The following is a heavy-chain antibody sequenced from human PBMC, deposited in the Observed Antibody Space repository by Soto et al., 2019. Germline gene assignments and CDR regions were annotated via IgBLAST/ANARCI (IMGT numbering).Heavy chain of an antibody. Sequence: QVQLVQSGAEVKKPGASVKVSCKASGYTFTNFGSSWVRQAPGQVHEWMGWISAYNGNTNYAKNFQGRVTMTTDTSKSTAYMELRSLRSDDTAVYYCARWGTPIDYWGQGTLVTVSS. J-gene: IGHJ4*02. CDR3: ARWGTPIDY. D-gene: IGHD3-16*01. V-gene: IGHV1-18*01. CDR2: ISAYNGNT. CDR1: GYTFTNFG.